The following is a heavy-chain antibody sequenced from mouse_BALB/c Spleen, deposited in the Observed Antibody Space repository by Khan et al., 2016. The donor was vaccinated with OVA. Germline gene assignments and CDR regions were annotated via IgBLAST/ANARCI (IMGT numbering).Heavy chain of an antibody. CDR2: INTETGEP. Sequence: QIQLVQAGPELKKPGETVKISCKASGYTFTDYSMHWVKQAPGKGLKWMGWINTETGEPRYADDFKGRFAFSLETSASTAYLQINNLKNEDTATYFCAPYDGAFFDYWGQGTTLTVSS. CDR1: GYTFTDYS. V-gene: IGHV9-2-1*01. CDR3: APYDGAFFDY. J-gene: IGHJ2*01. D-gene: IGHD2-3*01.